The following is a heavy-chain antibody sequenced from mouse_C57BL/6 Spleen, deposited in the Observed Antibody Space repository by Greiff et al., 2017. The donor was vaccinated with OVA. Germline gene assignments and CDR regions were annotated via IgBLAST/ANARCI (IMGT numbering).Heavy chain of an antibody. CDR1: GYTFTSYW. CDR2: IDPSDSYT. J-gene: IGHJ4*01. D-gene: IGHD4-1*01. CDR3: ARRLGPSYAMDY. V-gene: IGHV1-69*01. Sequence: LQQPGAELVMPGASVKLSCKASGYTFTSYWMHWVKQRPGQGLEWIGEIDPSDSYTNYNQKFKGKSTLTVDKSSSTAYMQLSSLTSEDSAVYYCARRLGPSYAMDYWGQGTSVTVSS.